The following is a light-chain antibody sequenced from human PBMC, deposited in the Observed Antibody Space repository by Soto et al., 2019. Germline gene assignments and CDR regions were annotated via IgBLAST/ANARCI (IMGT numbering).Light chain of an antibody. CDR1: QTIGTNY. CDR2: AAS. J-gene: IGKJ1*01. Sequence: EIVLTQSPGTLSLSPGERAILSCMSIQTIGTNYLAWYQQKPGQAPRLLIFAASNRATDIPDRFVGGGAGTDFTLTISRLEPEDFAVYYCQQYGRTLPWTFGEGTKVDIK. CDR3: QQYGRTLPWT. V-gene: IGKV3-20*01.